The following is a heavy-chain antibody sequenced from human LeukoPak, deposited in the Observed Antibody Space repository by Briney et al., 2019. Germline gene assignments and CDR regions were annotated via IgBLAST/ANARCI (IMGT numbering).Heavy chain of an antibody. J-gene: IGHJ4*02. V-gene: IGHV3-48*03. CDR3: AKDHDSSGYSTLTFDY. CDR1: GFTLSSYE. D-gene: IGHD3-22*01. CDR2: ISSSGRTI. Sequence: GGSLRLSCAASGFTLSSYELNWVRQAPGKGLEWVSYISSSGRTIYYADSVKGRFTISRDNAKNSLYLQMNSLRAEDMALYYCAKDHDSSGYSTLTFDYWGQGTLVTVSS.